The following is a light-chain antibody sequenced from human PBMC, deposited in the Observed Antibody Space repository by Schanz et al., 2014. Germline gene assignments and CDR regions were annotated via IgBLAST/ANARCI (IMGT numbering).Light chain of an antibody. V-gene: IGKV3-20*01. Sequence: EIVLTQSPGTLSLSPGERATLSCRASQTVSSNYLAWYQQKPGQAPRLLIYDASNRATGIPARFSGSGSGTDFTLTISRVEPEDFAVYYCQHYSLSPLFGQGTKVDI. CDR2: DAS. CDR3: QHYSLSPL. CDR1: QTVSSNY. J-gene: IGKJ1*01.